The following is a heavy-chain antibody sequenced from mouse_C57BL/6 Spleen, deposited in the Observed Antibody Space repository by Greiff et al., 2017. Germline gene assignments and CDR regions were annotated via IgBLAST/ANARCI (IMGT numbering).Heavy chain of an antibody. CDR2: IYPSDSET. J-gene: IGHJ2*01. V-gene: IGHV1-61*01. D-gene: IGHD1-3*01. Sequence: QVQLQQPGAELVRPGSSVKLSCKASGYTFTSYWMDGVKQRPGQGLEWIGNIYPSDSETHYNQKFKDKATLTVDKSSSTAYMQLSSLTSEDSAVYYCATSKEGGFDYWGQGTTLTVSS. CDR1: GYTFTSYW. CDR3: ATSKEGGFDY.